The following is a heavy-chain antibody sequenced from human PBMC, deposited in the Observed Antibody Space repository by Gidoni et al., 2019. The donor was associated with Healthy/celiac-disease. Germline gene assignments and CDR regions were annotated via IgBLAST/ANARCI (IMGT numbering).Heavy chain of an antibody. V-gene: IGHV1-69*01. D-gene: IGHD4-17*01. CDR3: ARELHGDYPYDAFDI. CDR1: GGTFSSDA. Sequence: QVQLVQSGAEVKKPGSSVQVSCTASGGTFSSDAISWVRQAPGQGLEWMGGIIPIFGTANYAQKFQGRVTITADESTSTAYMELSSLRSEDTAVYYCARELHGDYPYDAFDIWGQGTMVTVSS. CDR2: IIPIFGTA. J-gene: IGHJ3*02.